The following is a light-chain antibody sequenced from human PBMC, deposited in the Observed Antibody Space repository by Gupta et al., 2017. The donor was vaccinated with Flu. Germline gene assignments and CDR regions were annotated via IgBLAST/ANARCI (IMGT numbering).Light chain of an antibody. Sequence: QLVLTQSPSASASLGASVKLTCTLSSGHSSYAIAWHQQQPEKGPRYLMKLNSDGSHSKGDGIPDRFSGSSSGDARSLTISSLQSEDEADYYCQTWGTGTGVFGGGTKLTVL. CDR1: SGHSSYA. CDR3: QTWGTGTGV. CDR2: LNSDGSH. J-gene: IGLJ3*02. V-gene: IGLV4-69*01.